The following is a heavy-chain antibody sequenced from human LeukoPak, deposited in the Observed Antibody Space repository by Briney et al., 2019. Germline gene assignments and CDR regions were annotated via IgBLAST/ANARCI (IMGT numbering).Heavy chain of an antibody. Sequence: PSETLSLTCTVSGGSISSSSYYWGWIRQPPGKGLEWIGSIYYSGSTYYNPSLKSRVTISEDTSKNQFSLKLSSVTAADTAVYYCARYYDILTGYYNPGYWGQGTLVTVSS. V-gene: IGHV4-39*07. CDR2: IYYSGST. CDR1: GGSISSSSYY. J-gene: IGHJ4*02. CDR3: ARYYDILTGYYNPGY. D-gene: IGHD3-9*01.